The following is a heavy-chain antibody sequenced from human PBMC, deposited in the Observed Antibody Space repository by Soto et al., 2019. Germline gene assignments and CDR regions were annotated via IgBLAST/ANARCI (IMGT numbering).Heavy chain of an antibody. CDR3: AREFSVGATTFDY. CDR1: GGSFSGYL. CDR2: VNHSGST. J-gene: IGHJ4*02. Sequence: QRQLQQWGAGLLKPSETLSLTCAFSGGSFSGYLWTWIRQPPGKGLEWIGEVNHSGSTNHNPSLKSRLTISVEMSKNQVSLKLTSVTAADTAVYYCAREFSVGATTFDYWGQGTLVTVSS. V-gene: IGHV4-34*02. D-gene: IGHD1-26*01.